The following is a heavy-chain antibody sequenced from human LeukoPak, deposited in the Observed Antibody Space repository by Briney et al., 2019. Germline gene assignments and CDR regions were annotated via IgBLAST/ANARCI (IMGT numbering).Heavy chain of an antibody. D-gene: IGHD3-16*02. V-gene: IGHV4-38-2*02. J-gene: IGHJ5*02. CDR3: ARASDYVWGTYRYASNWFDP. CDR2: IYHSGST. CDR1: GYSISNGYY. Sequence: SETLSLTCTVSGYSISNGYYWGWIRQPPGKGLEWIGSIYHSGSTYYNPSLKSRVVISVDTSDNQFSLKLTSVTAADTAVYYCARASDYVWGTYRYASNWFDPWGQGTLVTVSS.